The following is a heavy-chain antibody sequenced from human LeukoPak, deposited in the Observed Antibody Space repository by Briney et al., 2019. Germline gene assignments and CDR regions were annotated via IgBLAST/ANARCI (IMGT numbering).Heavy chain of an antibody. V-gene: IGHV4-59*08. CDR3: ARATYSSGWYWDPSDY. CDR1: GGSISSYY. CDR2: IYYSGST. J-gene: IGHJ4*02. Sequence: SETLSLTCSVSGGSISSYYWSWIRQPPGKGLEWIGYIYYSGSTNYNPSLKSRVTISVDTSKNQFSLKLSSVTAADTAVYYCARATYSSGWYWDPSDYWGQGTLVTVSS. D-gene: IGHD6-19*01.